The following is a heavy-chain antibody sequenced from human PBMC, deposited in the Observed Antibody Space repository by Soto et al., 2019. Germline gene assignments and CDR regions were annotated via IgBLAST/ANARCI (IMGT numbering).Heavy chain of an antibody. D-gene: IGHD6-19*01. V-gene: IGHV3-11*01. CDR2: ISSSGSTI. CDR1: GFIFSDYY. Sequence: GGSLRLSCAASGFIFSDYYMSWIRQAPGKGLEWVSYISSSGSTIYYADSVKGRLTISRDNAKNSLYLQMNSLRVEDTAVYYCAGRSGRSGGYGIDYWGQGTLVTVSS. J-gene: IGHJ4*02. CDR3: AGRSGRSGGYGIDY.